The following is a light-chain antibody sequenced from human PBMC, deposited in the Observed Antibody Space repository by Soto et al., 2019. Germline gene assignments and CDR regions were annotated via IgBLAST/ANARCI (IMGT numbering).Light chain of an antibody. J-gene: IGKJ1*01. CDR2: DAS. CDR3: QQRSNWPRT. Sequence: EIVLTQSPATLSLSPGERATLSCRASQSVSSYLAWYQQKPGQAPRLLIYDASNRATGIPARFSGSASGTDFTLTSSSLEPEDFAVYYWQQRSNWPRTVGQGTKVEIK. CDR1: QSVSSY. V-gene: IGKV3-11*01.